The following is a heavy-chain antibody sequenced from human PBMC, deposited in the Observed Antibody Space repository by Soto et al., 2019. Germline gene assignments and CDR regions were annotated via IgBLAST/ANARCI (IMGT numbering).Heavy chain of an antibody. CDR1: GGSFSGYY. Sequence: QVQLQQWGAGLLKPSETLSLTCAVYGGSFSGYYWSWIRQPPGKGLEWIGEINHSGSTNYNPSLKRRVTISVDTSKNQFSLKLSPVTAADTAVYYCARAGRTRELRGLRAFDIWGQGTMVTVSS. CDR2: INHSGST. CDR3: ARAGRTRELRGLRAFDI. V-gene: IGHV4-34*01. D-gene: IGHD2-2*01. J-gene: IGHJ3*02.